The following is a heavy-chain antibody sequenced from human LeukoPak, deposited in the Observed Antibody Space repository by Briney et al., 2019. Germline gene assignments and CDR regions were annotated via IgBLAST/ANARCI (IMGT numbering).Heavy chain of an antibody. Sequence: PGGSLRLSCAASGFTFSSYEMNWVRQAPGKGREWVSYISSSGSTIYYADSVKGRFTISRDNAKNSLYLQMNSLRAEDTAVYYCARAYLHDYGDYQWFDPWGQGTLVTVSS. J-gene: IGHJ5*02. D-gene: IGHD4-17*01. V-gene: IGHV3-48*03. CDR3: ARAYLHDYGDYQWFDP. CDR1: GFTFSSYE. CDR2: ISSSGSTI.